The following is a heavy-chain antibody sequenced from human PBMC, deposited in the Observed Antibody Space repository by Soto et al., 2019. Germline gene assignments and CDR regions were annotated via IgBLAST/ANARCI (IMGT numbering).Heavy chain of an antibody. V-gene: IGHV1-69*13. Sequence: GASEKVSCKASGGTFSSYAISWVRQAPGQGLEWMGGIIPIFGTANYAQKFQGRVTITADESTSTAYMELSSLRSEDTAVYYCARDTDNYYDSSGYLSYWGQGTLLTVSS. CDR1: GGTFSSYA. CDR3: ARDTDNYYDSSGYLSY. D-gene: IGHD3-22*01. CDR2: IIPIFGTA. J-gene: IGHJ4*02.